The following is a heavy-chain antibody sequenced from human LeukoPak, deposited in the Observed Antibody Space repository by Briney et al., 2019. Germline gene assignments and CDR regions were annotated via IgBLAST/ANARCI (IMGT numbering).Heavy chain of an antibody. CDR3: AREGSTSCCGFDY. CDR2: IYYSGST. CDR1: GGSISSYY. Sequence: SETLSLTCTVSGGSISSYYWSWIRQPPGKGLEWIGYIYYSGSTNYNPSLKSRVTISVDTSKNQFSLKLSSVTAADTAVYYCAREGSTSCCGFDYWGQGTLVTVSS. V-gene: IGHV4-59*12. J-gene: IGHJ4*02. D-gene: IGHD2-2*01.